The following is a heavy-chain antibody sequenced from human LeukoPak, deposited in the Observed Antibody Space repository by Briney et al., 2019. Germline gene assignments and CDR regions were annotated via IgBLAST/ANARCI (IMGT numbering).Heavy chain of an antibody. CDR3: ARVGPTMVRGVLPGY. Sequence: ASVKVSCKASGYTFTGYYMHWVRQAPGQGLEWMGWINPNSGGTNYAQKFQGRVTMTRDTSISTAYMELSRLRSDDTAVYYCARVGPTMVRGVLPGYWGQGTLVTVSS. J-gene: IGHJ4*02. D-gene: IGHD3-10*01. CDR2: INPNSGGT. V-gene: IGHV1-2*02. CDR1: GYTFTGYY.